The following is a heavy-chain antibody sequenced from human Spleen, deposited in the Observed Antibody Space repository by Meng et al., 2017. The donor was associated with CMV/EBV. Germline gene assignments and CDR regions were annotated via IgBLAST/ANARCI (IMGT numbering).Heavy chain of an antibody. V-gene: IGHV4-4*02. CDR3: ARGESYNILTGYYPLLGSIDI. CDR1: GGSISSSNW. Sequence: GSLRLSCAVSGGSISSSNWWSWVRQPPGKGLQWIGEIHHTGSTNYIASLKSRVTMSLEKSKNQFSLNLTSVTAADTAVYYCARGESYNILTGYYPLLGSIDIWGQGTVVTVSS. D-gene: IGHD3-9*01. CDR2: IHHTGST. J-gene: IGHJ3*02.